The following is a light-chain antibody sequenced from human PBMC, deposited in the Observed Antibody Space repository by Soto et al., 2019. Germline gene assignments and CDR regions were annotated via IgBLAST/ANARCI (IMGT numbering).Light chain of an antibody. Sequence: EIVLTQSPATLSLSSGERATFSCRASQSVGSYLAWYQQKPGQPPRLLIYDASNRATGIPARFSGSGAGTAFSLPISSLETEDVAVYYCQQRSFWPRNTFGLGTKMEIK. CDR2: DAS. J-gene: IGKJ2*01. CDR1: QSVGSY. CDR3: QQRSFWPRNT. V-gene: IGKV3-11*01.